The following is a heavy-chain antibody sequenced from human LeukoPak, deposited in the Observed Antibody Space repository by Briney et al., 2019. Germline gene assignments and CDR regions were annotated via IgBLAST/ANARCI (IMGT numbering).Heavy chain of an antibody. Sequence: SETLSLTCTVSGGSTSSNNYYWGWIRQFPGKGLQWIGSFSYNGNTYYNPSLKSRGAISVDTSKNQFSLKMSSVTAADTAVYYSARHRPLVVAATLGDFDNWGQGTLVTVSS. D-gene: IGHD2-15*01. CDR3: ARHRPLVVAATLGDFDN. CDR1: GGSTSSNNYY. J-gene: IGHJ4*02. CDR2: FSYNGNT. V-gene: IGHV4-39*01.